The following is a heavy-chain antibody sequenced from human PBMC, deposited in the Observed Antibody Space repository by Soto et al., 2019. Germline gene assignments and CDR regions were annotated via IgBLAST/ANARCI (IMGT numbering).Heavy chain of an antibody. D-gene: IGHD3-10*01. CDR2: VYYNGHT. J-gene: IGHJ4*01. CDR1: GGSIYTTTYY. Sequence: SETLSLTCSVSGGSIYTTTYYWAWIRQPPGKGLEWIGTVYYNGHTFYTPSLKSRVSMSVDTSKNQFSLMLSSVTAADTAVYYFAGIRGYGSGTYYFASWCHGSLVNVSS. CDR3: AGIRGYGSGTYYFAS. V-gene: IGHV4-39*01.